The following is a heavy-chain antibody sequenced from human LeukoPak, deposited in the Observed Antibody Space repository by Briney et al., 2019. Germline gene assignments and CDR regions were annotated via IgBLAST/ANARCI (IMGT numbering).Heavy chain of an antibody. Sequence: ASVKVSCKTSGNTFTNNGISWVRQAPGQGLEWMGWINPNSGGTNYARKFQGRVTMTRDTSISTAYMELSRLRSDDTAVYYCARDLGPDGYWGQGTLVTVSS. J-gene: IGHJ4*02. CDR3: ARDLGPDGY. D-gene: IGHD3-16*01. V-gene: IGHV1-2*02. CDR2: INPNSGGT. CDR1: GNTFTNNG.